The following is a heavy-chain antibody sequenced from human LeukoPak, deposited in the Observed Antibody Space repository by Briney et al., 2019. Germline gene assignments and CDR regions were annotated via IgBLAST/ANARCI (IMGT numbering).Heavy chain of an antibody. V-gene: IGHV3-23*01. J-gene: IGHJ5*02. D-gene: IGHD4-17*01. CDR2: ITGTHYTT. CDR3: TKDPNGDYVGAFDP. CDR1: GFTFSSFA. Sequence: GGSLRLSCAASGFTFSSFAMTWVRQAPGKGLEWVSSITGTHYTTYNTDSVKGRFTISRDNTKNTLYLQMNSLRADDTAVYYCTKDPNGDYVGAFDPWGQGTLVTVSS.